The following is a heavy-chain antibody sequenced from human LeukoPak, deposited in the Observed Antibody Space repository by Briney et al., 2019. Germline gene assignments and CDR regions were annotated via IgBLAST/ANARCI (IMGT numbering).Heavy chain of an antibody. D-gene: IGHD5-12*01. J-gene: IGHJ6*02. V-gene: IGHV1-24*01. CDR3: ATGVATIDKNYYYGMDV. CDR1: GYTLTELS. CDR2: FDPEDGET. Sequence: GASVKVSCKVSGYTLTELSMHWVRQAPGKGLEWMGGFDPEDGETIYAQKFQGRVTMTEDTSTDTAYMELSSLRSEDTAVYCCATGVATIDKNYYYGMDVWGQGTTVTVSS.